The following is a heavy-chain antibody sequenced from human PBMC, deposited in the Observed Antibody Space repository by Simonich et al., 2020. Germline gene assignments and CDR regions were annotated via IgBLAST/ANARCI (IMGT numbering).Heavy chain of an antibody. Sequence: EVQLVESGGGLVQPGGSLRLSCAASGFTFSSYWMSWVRQAPGKGREWVANIKQDGSEKYYVDSVKGRFTISRDNAKNSRYLQMNSLRAEDTAVYYCARDGLGTAYYYYMDVWGKGTTVTVSS. J-gene: IGHJ6*03. CDR1: GFTFSSYW. D-gene: IGHD7-27*01. CDR3: ARDGLGTAYYYYMDV. V-gene: IGHV3-7*01. CDR2: IKQDGSEK.